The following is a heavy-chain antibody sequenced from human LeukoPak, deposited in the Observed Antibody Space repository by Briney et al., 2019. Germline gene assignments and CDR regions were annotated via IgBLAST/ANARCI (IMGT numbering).Heavy chain of an antibody. CDR2: INHSGST. D-gene: IGHD6-19*01. V-gene: IGHV4-34*01. J-gene: IGHJ4*02. Sequence: PSETLSLTCAVYGGSFSGYYWSWIRQPPGKGLEWIGEINHSGSTTYNPSLKSRVTISVDTTKNQFSLKLSSVTAADTAVYYCARGPYSSAPTPFDYWGQGTLVTVSS. CDR1: GGSFSGYY. CDR3: ARGPYSSAPTPFDY.